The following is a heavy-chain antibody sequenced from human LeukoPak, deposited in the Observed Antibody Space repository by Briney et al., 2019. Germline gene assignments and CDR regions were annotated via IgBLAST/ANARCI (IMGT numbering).Heavy chain of an antibody. J-gene: IGHJ4*02. CDR1: GGSISSSTYF. CDR3: ARQVYYYVWGSHLYGYFDH. Sequence: SETPSLTCSVSGGSISSSTYFWGWIRQPPGKGLEWIGTIYYIGTTYYNPSLKSRVTISVDTSNNHFSLKLSSVTAADTAVYYCARQVYYYVWGSHLYGYFDHWGQGTMVTVSS. CDR2: IYYIGTT. V-gene: IGHV4-39*01. D-gene: IGHD3-16*02.